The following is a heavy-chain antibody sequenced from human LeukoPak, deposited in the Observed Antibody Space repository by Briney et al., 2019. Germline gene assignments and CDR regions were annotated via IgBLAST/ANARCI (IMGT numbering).Heavy chain of an antibody. CDR2: ISGSGGST. CDR3: AKGFSTHYEY. CDR1: GFTFSTHA. D-gene: IGHD5/OR15-5a*01. J-gene: IGHJ4*02. V-gene: IGHV3-23*01. Sequence: GGSLRLSCAAYGFTFSTHAMSWVRQAPGKWLGWVSGISGSGGSTYYADTVKCRFTSSRDNSKNTLFLQRNSLSAEDTAVYYCAKGFSTHYEYWGQGNRVTVSS.